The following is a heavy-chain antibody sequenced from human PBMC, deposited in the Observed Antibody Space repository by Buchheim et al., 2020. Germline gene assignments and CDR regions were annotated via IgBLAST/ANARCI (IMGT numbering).Heavy chain of an antibody. CDR3: AKEMGWFDP. V-gene: IGHV3-23*01. J-gene: IGHJ5*02. CDR2: FSAGGGRI. CDR1: GFNFGSYA. Sequence: EGQLLESGGGLVQPGGSLRLSCAASGFNFGSYAMSWVRQAPWKGLEWVATFSAGGGRISYAHSVRGRFTISRDNDENTLFLQMNSLRPEDTALYYCAKEMGWFDPWGQGTL. D-gene: IGHD2-8*01.